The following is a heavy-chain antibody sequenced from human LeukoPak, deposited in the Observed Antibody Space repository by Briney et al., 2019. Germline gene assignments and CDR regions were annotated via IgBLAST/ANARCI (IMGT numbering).Heavy chain of an antibody. J-gene: IGHJ4*02. CDR1: GGSISSYY. CDR3: ARVRGALRVPDY. Sequence: EPSETLSLTCTVSGGSISSYYWSWIRQPPGKGLEWIGYIYYSGSTNYNPSLKSRLTISVDTSKNQFSLKLSSVTAADTAVYYCARVRGALRVPDYWGQGTLVTVSS. V-gene: IGHV4-59*01. CDR2: IYYSGST. D-gene: IGHD1-26*01.